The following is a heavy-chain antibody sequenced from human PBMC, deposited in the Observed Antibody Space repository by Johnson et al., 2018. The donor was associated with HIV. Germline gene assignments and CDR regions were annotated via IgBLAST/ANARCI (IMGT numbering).Heavy chain of an antibody. J-gene: IGHJ3*02. V-gene: IGHV3-9*03. CDR1: EFTFDDYA. CDR3: ARGSRYTYDNDDAHLLHAFDI. CDR2: ISWNSGII. D-gene: IGHD3-22*01. Sequence: VQLVESGGGLVKPGGSLRLSCAASEFTFDDYAMLWVRQVPGKGLEWVSVISWNSGIIDFAASATGRFTLSRDNSKNTLYLQLSSLRTEDMAVYYCARGSRYTYDNDDAHLLHAFDIWGQGTMVTVSS.